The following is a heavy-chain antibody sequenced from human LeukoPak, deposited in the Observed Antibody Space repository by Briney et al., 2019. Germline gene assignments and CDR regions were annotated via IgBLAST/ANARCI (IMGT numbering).Heavy chain of an antibody. CDR1: GGSISSGDDY. V-gene: IGHV4-30-4*08. D-gene: IGHD1-26*01. CDR3: ARVIVVDAFDI. Sequence: SETLSLTCTVSGGSISSGDDYWGWIRQPRGKGREWIGYIYYSGSTYYNPSLKSRVTISVDTSKNQFSLKLSSVTAADTAVYYCARVIVVDAFDIWGQGTMVTVSS. CDR2: IYYSGST. J-gene: IGHJ3*02.